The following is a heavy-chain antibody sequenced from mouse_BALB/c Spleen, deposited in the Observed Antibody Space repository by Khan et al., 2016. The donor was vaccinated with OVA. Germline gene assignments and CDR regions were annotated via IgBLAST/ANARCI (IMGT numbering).Heavy chain of an antibody. V-gene: IGHV3-2*02. CDR1: GYSINSDYA. CDR3: ARDGYHYNNAMDY. J-gene: IGHJ4*01. D-gene: IGHD2-3*01. CDR2: ISSSGST. Sequence: QLEESGPGLVKPSQSLSLTCTVTGYSINSDYAWNWIRQFPGNKLEWMGYISSSGSTNYNPALKSRISITRDTSKNQFFLQVNSVTTEDTAPNDWARDGYHYNNAMDYWGQGTSVTVSS.